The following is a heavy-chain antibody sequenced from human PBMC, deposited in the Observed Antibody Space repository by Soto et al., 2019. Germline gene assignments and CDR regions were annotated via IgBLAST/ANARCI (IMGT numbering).Heavy chain of an antibody. CDR1: GFTFSSYG. D-gene: IGHD1-7*01. Sequence: QVQLVESGGGVVQPGRSLRLSCAASGFTFSSYGIHWVRQAPGKGLEWVAVISYDGSDKYYADSVKGRFTISRDNSKSTLYLQMSSLRAEDTAVYYCAKDRGNYVLYFDYWGQGTLVTVS. CDR3: AKDRGNYVLYFDY. V-gene: IGHV3-30*18. J-gene: IGHJ4*02. CDR2: ISYDGSDK.